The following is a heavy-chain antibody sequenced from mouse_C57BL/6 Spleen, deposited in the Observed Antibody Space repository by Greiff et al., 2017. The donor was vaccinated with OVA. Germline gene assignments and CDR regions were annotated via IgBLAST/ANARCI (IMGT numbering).Heavy chain of an antibody. J-gene: IGHJ4*01. Sequence: VQLKESVAELVRPGASVKLSCTASGFNIKNPYMHWVKQRPEQGLEWIGRIDPANGNTKYAPKFQGKATITADTSSNTAYLQLSSLTSEDTAIYYCARGLYYGNYEGAMDYWGQGTSVTVSS. CDR1: GFNIKNPY. CDR3: ARGLYYGNYEGAMDY. CDR2: IDPANGNT. V-gene: IGHV14-3*01. D-gene: IGHD2-1*01.